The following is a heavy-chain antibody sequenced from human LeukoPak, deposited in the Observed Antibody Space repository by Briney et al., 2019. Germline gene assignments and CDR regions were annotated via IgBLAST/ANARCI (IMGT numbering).Heavy chain of an antibody. J-gene: IGHJ3*02. Sequence: PSETLSLTCSVSGGSISGSYWTWIRQPPGKGLEWIGRIYTSGSTNYNPSLKSRVTMSVDTSKNQFSLKLSSVTAADTAVYYCARAWAPEVQFAFDIWGQGTMVTVSS. V-gene: IGHV4-4*07. CDR3: ARAWAPEVQFAFDI. D-gene: IGHD5-24*01. CDR2: IYTSGST. CDR1: GGSISGSY.